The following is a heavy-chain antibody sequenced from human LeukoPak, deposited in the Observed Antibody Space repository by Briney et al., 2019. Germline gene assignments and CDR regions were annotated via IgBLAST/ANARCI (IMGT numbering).Heavy chain of an antibody. D-gene: IGHD6-13*01. Sequence: SETLSLTCGVSGXSISSSNGWSWVRQPPGKGLEWIGEIHHTGETNYNPSLKSRVTISLDKSKNQFSLKLTSVTAADTAIYYCARGKQQLVPPFEYWGQGALVTVSS. V-gene: IGHV4-4*02. CDR2: IHHTGET. CDR3: ARGKQQLVPPFEY. CDR1: GXSISSSNG. J-gene: IGHJ4*02.